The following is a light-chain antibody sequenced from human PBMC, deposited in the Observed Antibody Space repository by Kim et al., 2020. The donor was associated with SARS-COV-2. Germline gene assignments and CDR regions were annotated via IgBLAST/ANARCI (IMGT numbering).Light chain of an antibody. CDR3: LQHNSYPRYT. CDR1: QGIRKD. CDR2: AAS. V-gene: IGKV1-17*01. J-gene: IGKJ2*01. Sequence: DIQMTQSPSSLSASVGDRVTITCRASQGIRKDLGWYQQKPGKVPKRLIYAASNLESWVPSRFSGSGSGTDFSLTISSLQPEDFATYYCLQHNSYPRYTFGQGTKVEI.